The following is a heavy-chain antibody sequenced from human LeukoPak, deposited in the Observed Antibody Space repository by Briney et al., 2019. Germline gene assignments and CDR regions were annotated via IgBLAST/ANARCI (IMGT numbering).Heavy chain of an antibody. CDR3: ARSALAYDFWSGYYRYYFDY. CDR2: IKQDGSEK. V-gene: IGHV3-7*01. J-gene: IGHJ4*02. Sequence: GGSLRLSCAASGFTFSSYWMSWVRQAPGKGLEWVANIKQDGSEKYYVDSVKGRFTISRDNAKNSLYLQMNSLRAEDTAVYYCARSALAYDFWSGYYRYYFDYWGQGTLVTVSS. CDR1: GFTFSSYW. D-gene: IGHD3-3*01.